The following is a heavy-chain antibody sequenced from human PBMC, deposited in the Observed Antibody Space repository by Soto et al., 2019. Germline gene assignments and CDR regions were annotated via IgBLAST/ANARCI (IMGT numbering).Heavy chain of an antibody. CDR1: GFTFSSYA. CDR2: ISYDGSNK. CDR3: ARASWIQLWLAAYFDY. J-gene: IGHJ4*02. D-gene: IGHD5-18*01. Sequence: SLRLSCAASGFTFSSYAMHWVRQAPGKGLEWVAVISYDGSNKYYADSVKGRFTISRDNSKNTLYLQMNSLRAEDTAVYYCARASWIQLWLAAYFDYWGQGTLVTVSS. V-gene: IGHV3-30-3*01.